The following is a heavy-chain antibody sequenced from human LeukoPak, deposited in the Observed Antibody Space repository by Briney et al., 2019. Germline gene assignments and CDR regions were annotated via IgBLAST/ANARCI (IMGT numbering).Heavy chain of an antibody. Sequence: PGGSLRLSCTASGFTFSSYNMNWVRQAPGKGLEWVSSISSSSSYIHYADSVKGRFTISRDNAKNSLYLQMNSLRAEDTAVYYCARDPPSFQHWGQGTLVTVSS. V-gene: IGHV3-21*01. CDR1: GFTFSSYN. CDR3: ARDPPSFQH. CDR2: ISSSSSYI. J-gene: IGHJ1*01.